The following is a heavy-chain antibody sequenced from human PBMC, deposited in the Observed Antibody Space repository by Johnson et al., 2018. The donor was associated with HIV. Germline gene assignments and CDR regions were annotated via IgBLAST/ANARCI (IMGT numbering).Heavy chain of an antibody. CDR3: ARDVGDGYYRWGAIDF. CDR1: GFTFNNYG. Sequence: QVQLVESGGGVVQPGRSLRLSCAASGFTFNNYGMHWVRQAPGKGLEWVAIIRYDGSNKYYADSVKGRFTISRDNSKNTLYLQMNSLRVDDTAVYYCARDVGDGYYRWGAIDFWGQGTLVTVSS. CDR2: IRYDGSNK. D-gene: IGHD5-24*01. J-gene: IGHJ3*01. V-gene: IGHV3-30*02.